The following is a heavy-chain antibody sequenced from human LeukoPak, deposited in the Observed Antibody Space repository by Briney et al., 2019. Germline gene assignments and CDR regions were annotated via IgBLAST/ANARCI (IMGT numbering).Heavy chain of an antibody. CDR1: GFTFSSYA. D-gene: IGHD3-22*01. Sequence: GRSLRLSCAASGFTFSSYAMSWVRQAPGKGLEWVSAISGSGGSTYYADSVKGRFTISRDNSKNTLYLQMNSLRAEDTAVYYCAKDRPMIPSVGRNWFDPWGQGTLVTVSS. CDR2: ISGSGGST. CDR3: AKDRPMIPSVGRNWFDP. J-gene: IGHJ5*02. V-gene: IGHV3-23*01.